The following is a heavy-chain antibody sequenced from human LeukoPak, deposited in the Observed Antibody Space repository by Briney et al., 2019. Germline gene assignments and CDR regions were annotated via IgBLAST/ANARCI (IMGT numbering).Heavy chain of an antibody. Sequence: GGSLRLSCAASGFTFSSYWMHWVRQAPGKGLVWVSRINSDGSSTSYADSVKGRFAISRDNAKNTLYLQMNSLRAEDMAVYYCARDVYYGSGSYSNDTFDIWGQGTMVTVSS. CDR3: ARDVYYGSGSYSNDTFDI. CDR1: GFTFSSYW. V-gene: IGHV3-74*01. D-gene: IGHD3-10*01. CDR2: INSDGSST. J-gene: IGHJ3*02.